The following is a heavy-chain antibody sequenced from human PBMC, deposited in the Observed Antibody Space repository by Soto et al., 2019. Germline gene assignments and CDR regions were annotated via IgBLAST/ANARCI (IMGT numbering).Heavy chain of an antibody. Sequence: EVQLLESGGGLVQPGGSLRLSCAASGFTFSSYAMSWVRQAPGKGLEWVSAISGRGGSTYYADTVKGRFTISRDNSKNTLYLQMNSLRAEDTAVYYCAKALPSGWNPFDYWGQGTLVTVSS. J-gene: IGHJ4*02. CDR3: AKALPSGWNPFDY. CDR2: ISGRGGST. CDR1: GFTFSSYA. D-gene: IGHD6-19*01. V-gene: IGHV3-23*01.